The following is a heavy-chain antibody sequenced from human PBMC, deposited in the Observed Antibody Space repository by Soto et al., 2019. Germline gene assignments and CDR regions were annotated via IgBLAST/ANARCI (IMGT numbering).Heavy chain of an antibody. CDR1: GFTVSNNY. Sequence: EVQLVETGGGLIQPGGSLRLSCAASGFTVSNNYMSWVRQAPGKGLEWVSLIYSGGSTIYADSVKGRFTISRDNSKNTLFLQMNSLRAEDTSVYFCATYTSLDYWGQGTLVTVS. J-gene: IGHJ4*02. D-gene: IGHD2-2*02. CDR3: ATYTSLDY. V-gene: IGHV3-53*02. CDR2: IYSGGST.